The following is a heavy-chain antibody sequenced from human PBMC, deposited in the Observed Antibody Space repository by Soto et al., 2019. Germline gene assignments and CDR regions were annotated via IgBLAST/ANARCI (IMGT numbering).Heavy chain of an antibody. J-gene: IGHJ6*02. Sequence: SETLSLTCTVSGGSISSSSYYWGWIRQPPGKGLEWIGSIYYSGSTYYNPSLKSRVTISVDTSKNQFSLKLSSVTAADTAVYYCASQWHWNYYYYGMDVWGQGTTVTVSS. D-gene: IGHD1-1*01. V-gene: IGHV4-39*01. CDR1: GGSISSSSYY. CDR3: ASQWHWNYYYYGMDV. CDR2: IYYSGST.